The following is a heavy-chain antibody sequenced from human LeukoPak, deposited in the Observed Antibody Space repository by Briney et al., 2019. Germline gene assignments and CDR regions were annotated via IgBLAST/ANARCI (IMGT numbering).Heavy chain of an antibody. J-gene: IGHJ4*02. D-gene: IGHD6-13*01. CDR1: GFTFSSYA. CDR2: ISGSGGST. Sequence: QTGGSLRLSCAASGFTFSSYAMSWVRQAPGKGLEWVSAISGSGGSTYYADSVKGRFTISRDNSKNTLYLQMNSLRADDTAVYYCAKDRLAAAGKGRYYFDYWGQGTLVTVSS. V-gene: IGHV3-23*01. CDR3: AKDRLAAAGKGRYYFDY.